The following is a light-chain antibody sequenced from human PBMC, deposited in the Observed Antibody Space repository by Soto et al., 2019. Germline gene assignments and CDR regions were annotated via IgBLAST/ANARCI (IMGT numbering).Light chain of an antibody. CDR1: QDISNY. J-gene: IGKJ2*01. CDR2: DAS. Sequence: DIQMTQSPSSLSASVGDRVTITCQASQDISNYLNWYQQKPGKAPKLLIYDASNLETGVPSRFSGSGSGTDFTFYISSMQPDDIATYYCQQYDNLPPYTFGQGTKLEIK. CDR3: QQYDNLPPYT. V-gene: IGKV1-33*01.